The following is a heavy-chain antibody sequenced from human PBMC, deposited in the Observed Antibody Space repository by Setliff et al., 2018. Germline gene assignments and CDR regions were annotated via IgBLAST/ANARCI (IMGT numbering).Heavy chain of an antibody. J-gene: IGHJ5*02. V-gene: IGHV4-59*12. CDR1: GGSISSDY. D-gene: IGHD2-2*01. CDR3: ARGYCNSAGCFFAGWFDP. CDR2: IYSSGST. Sequence: KASETLSLTCTVSGGSISSDYWSWIRQPPGKGLEWIGYIYSSGSTNYNPSLKRRVTLSVDASKNQFSLRLSSVTAADTAVYYCARGYCNSAGCFFAGWFDPWDQGTLVTVSS.